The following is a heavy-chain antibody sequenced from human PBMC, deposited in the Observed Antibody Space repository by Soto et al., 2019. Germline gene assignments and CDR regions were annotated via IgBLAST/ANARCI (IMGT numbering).Heavy chain of an antibody. CDR1: GFSLSNNKMG. V-gene: IGHV2-26*01. J-gene: IGHJ6*02. D-gene: IGHD3-3*01. Sequence: QVTLKESGPVLVKPTETLTLTCTVSGFSLSNNKMGVSWIRQPPGRALEWLANIFSDDEYSYSTSLKGRLTISQDTSKSQVVLNVTTIDPVDTATYYCTRVWGGSPCYYAMDVWGQGTTVTVSS. CDR2: IFSDDEY. CDR3: TRVWGGSPCYYAMDV.